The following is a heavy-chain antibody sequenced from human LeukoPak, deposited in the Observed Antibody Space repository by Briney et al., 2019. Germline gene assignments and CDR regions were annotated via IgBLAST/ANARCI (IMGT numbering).Heavy chain of an antibody. Sequence: GTSVQVSCKASGFTFTSSAMQWVRRARGQGLEWIGWIVVGSGNTNYAQKFQERVTITGDMSTSTAYMELSSLRSEDTAVYYCAAGFVGFDPWGQGTLVTVSS. V-gene: IGHV1-58*02. J-gene: IGHJ5*02. CDR2: IVVGSGNT. CDR3: AAGFVGFDP. CDR1: GFTFTSSA. D-gene: IGHD3-16*01.